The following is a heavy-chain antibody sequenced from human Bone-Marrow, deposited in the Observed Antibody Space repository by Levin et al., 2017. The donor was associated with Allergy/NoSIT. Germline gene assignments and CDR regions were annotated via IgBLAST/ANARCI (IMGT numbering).Heavy chain of an antibody. J-gene: IGHJ3*02. CDR3: ARDSELGADAFDI. V-gene: IGHV4-59*01. CDR1: GVSMSGYY. Sequence: SETLSLTCTVSGVSMSGYYWSWIRQSPGKGLEWIGYVYYSGYSKSNPSLNSRVTISMDTPTNQISLRLTSVTAADTAVYYCARDSELGADAFDIWGQGTMVIVSS. D-gene: IGHD7-27*01. CDR2: VYYSGYS.